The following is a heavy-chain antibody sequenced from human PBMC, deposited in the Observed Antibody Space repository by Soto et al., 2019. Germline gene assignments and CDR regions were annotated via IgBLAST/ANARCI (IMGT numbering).Heavy chain of an antibody. CDR2: ISSSSSYI. Sequence: PGGSLRLSCAASGFTFSSYSMNWVRQAPGKGLEWVSSISSSSSYIYYADSVKGRFTISRDNAKNSLYLQMNSLRAEDTAVYYCARDGWGFSYGSGSMDVWGQGTTVTVSS. CDR3: ARDGWGFSYGSGSMDV. CDR1: GFTFSSYS. J-gene: IGHJ6*02. V-gene: IGHV3-21*01. D-gene: IGHD3-10*01.